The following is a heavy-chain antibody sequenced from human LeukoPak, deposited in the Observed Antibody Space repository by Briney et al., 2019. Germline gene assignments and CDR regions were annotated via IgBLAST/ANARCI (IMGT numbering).Heavy chain of an antibody. V-gene: IGHV3-30*04. D-gene: IGHD2-8*01. CDR3: ATDGVGLEY. CDR2: ISYDGSNK. CDR1: AFTFSNHA. Sequence: GGSLRLSCAASAFTFSNHAMHWVRQAPGKGLEWVAVISYDGSNKHHADSVKGRFTISRDNSKNTLFLQMNSLKPEDTAVYYCATDGVGLEYWGQGTLVTVSS. J-gene: IGHJ4*02.